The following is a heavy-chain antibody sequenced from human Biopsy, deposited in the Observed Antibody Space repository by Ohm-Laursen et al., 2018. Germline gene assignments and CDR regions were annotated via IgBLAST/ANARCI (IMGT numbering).Heavy chain of an antibody. CDR2: IFYRGST. CDR3: VHGSGSYYKWDF. V-gene: IGHV4-39*01. CDR1: GGSISNNNYY. J-gene: IGHJ4*02. D-gene: IGHD3-10*01. Sequence: SETLSLTWTVSGGSISNNNYYWGWIRQPPGKGLEWIGSIFYRGSTHYKPSLKSRVNISVDTSKNQFSLKLNSVTAADTAVYYCVHGSGSYYKWDFWGRGILVTVSS.